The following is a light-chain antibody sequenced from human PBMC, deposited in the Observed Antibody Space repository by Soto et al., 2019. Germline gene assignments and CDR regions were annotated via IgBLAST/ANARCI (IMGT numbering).Light chain of an antibody. J-gene: IGLJ2*01. CDR1: STDIGTYSR. CDR3: CSYVGSDTYVI. V-gene: IGLV2-23*02. Sequence: QSALTQPASVSGSPGQSITISCTGTSTDIGTYSRVSWYLQYPGKAPKLMIYDVTKRPSGVSNRFSGSKSGNTASLTISGLQAEDEAHYYCCSYVGSDTYVIFGGGTQLTVL. CDR2: DVT.